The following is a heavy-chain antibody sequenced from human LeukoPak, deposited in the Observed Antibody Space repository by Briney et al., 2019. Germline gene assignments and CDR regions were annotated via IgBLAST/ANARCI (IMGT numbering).Heavy chain of an antibody. CDR2: ISYDGSNK. J-gene: IGHJ3*02. CDR3: ARGSYDAFDI. V-gene: IGHV3-30*04. Sequence: GGSLRLSCAASGFTFSSYAMHWVRQAPGKGLEWVAVISYDGSNKYYADSAKGRFTISRDNSKNTLYVQMNSLRAEDTAVYYCARGSYDAFDIWGQGTMVTVSS. D-gene: IGHD5-18*01. CDR1: GFTFSSYA.